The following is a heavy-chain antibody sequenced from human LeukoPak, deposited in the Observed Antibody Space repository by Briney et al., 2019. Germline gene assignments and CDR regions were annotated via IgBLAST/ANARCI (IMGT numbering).Heavy chain of an antibody. Sequence: SETLSLTCAVYGGSFSGYYWSWIRQPPGKGLEWIGEINHSGSTNYNPSLKSRVTISVDTSENQFSLKLSSVTAADTAVYYCALWSGYSSSWGQGTLVTVSS. CDR1: GGSFSGYY. V-gene: IGHV4-34*01. D-gene: IGHD6-13*01. CDR2: INHSGST. CDR3: ALWSGYSSS. J-gene: IGHJ4*02.